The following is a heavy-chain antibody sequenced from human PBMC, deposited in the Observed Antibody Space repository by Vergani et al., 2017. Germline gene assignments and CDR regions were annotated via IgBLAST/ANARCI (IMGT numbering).Heavy chain of an antibody. V-gene: IGHV3-30*02. CDR2: IGKDGINT. CDR1: GFTFSNFG. D-gene: IGHD2-21*02. Sequence: QVQLVESGGGVVQPGRSLRLSCAASGFTFSNFGIHWIRQAPGKGLEWLAYIGKDGINTRYRDAVKGRFTISRDNSKDILYLQMDSLRSEDTALYYCAEYLRDSTDGLPDSWGPGTLVIVSS. J-gene: IGHJ4*02. CDR3: AEYLRDSTDGLPDS.